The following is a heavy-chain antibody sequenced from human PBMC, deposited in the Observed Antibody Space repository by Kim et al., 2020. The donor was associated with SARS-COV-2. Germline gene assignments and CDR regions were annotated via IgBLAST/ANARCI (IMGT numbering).Heavy chain of an antibody. CDR3: AKVNDYVDYLHWYFAL. V-gene: IGHV3-23*01. J-gene: IGHJ2*01. CDR1: GFTFSSYA. D-gene: IGHD4-17*01. Sequence: GGSLRLSCAASGFTFSSYALSWVRQAPEKGLEWVSGISASGATPYYADSVKGRFTISRDNSKNTLYLHMNSLRAEDTSVYYCAKVNDYVDYLHWYFALWG. CDR2: ISASGATP.